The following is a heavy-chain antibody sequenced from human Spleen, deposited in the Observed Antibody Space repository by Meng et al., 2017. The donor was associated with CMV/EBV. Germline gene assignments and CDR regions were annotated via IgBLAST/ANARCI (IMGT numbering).Heavy chain of an antibody. CDR2: IYYSGNA. CDR3: ARAEFWNGYHKFDP. J-gene: IGHJ5*02. Sequence: GGSISTNNSSWVWIRQPPGKGLEWIGNIYYSGNAYYNPSLISRFHISVYTSKNQFSLNLSSVTAADTAVYYCARAEFWNGYHKFDPWGQGMLVTVSS. D-gene: IGHD3/OR15-3a*01. V-gene: IGHV4-39*07. CDR1: GGSISTNNSS.